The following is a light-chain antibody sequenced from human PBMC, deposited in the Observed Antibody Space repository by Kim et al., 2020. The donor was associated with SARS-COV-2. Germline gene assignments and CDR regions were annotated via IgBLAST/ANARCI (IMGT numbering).Light chain of an antibody. V-gene: IGLV3-1*01. CDR1: ELEEKL. CDR3: QTWDSSTVV. CDR2: DDD. Sequence: VSQGQAASITYSEEELEEKLVYWFQQKPDQSPVLVVYDDDKGTSGIPERISGSTCGNTANLTLSGTQAMDEADYYCQTWDSSTVVFGGGTQLTVL. J-gene: IGLJ3*02.